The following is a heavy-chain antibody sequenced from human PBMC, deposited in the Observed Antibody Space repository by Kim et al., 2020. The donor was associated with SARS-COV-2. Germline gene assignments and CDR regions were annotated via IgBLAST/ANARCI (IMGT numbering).Heavy chain of an antibody. CDR2: IWYDGSNK. D-gene: IGHD3-22*01. Sequence: GGSLRLSCAGSGFTFSSYGMHWVRQAPGKGLEWVAVIWYDGSNKYYADSVKGRFTISRDNSKNTLYLQMNSLRAEDTAVYYCAREVNLNPYYYDSSGYLRPHYYGMDVWGQGTTVTVSS. V-gene: IGHV3-33*01. CDR1: GFTFSSYG. J-gene: IGHJ6*02. CDR3: AREVNLNPYYYDSSGYLRPHYYGMDV.